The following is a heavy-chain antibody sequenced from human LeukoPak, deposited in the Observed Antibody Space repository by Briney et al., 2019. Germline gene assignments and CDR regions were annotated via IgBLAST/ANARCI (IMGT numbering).Heavy chain of an antibody. CDR2: ISYDGSKT. J-gene: IGHJ4*02. CDR1: GFTFSSYA. V-gene: IGHV3-30*04. Sequence: PGGSLRLSCAASGFTFSSYAMHWVRQAPGKGLEWVALISYDGSKTYYADSVKGRFTISRDNSKNSLYLQMNSLRAEDTAVYYCARDLMGIAYRGAFYYWGQGTLVTVSS. D-gene: IGHD6-13*01. CDR3: ARDLMGIAYRGAFYY.